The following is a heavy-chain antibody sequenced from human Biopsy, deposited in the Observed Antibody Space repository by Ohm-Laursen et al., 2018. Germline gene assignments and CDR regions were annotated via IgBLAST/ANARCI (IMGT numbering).Heavy chain of an antibody. CDR1: GGSISSDW. CDR3: TRATNSTGWPYYYFYGMDI. CDR2: VYYSGTT. V-gene: IGHV4-59*01. Sequence: GTLSLTRTVSGGSISSDWWSWIRQTPGKGLEWIGYVYYSGTTTYNPSLRSRVTISVDTSMNQISLRLQSVTAADTAIYYCTRATNSTGWPYYYFYGMDIWGQGTTVTVS. J-gene: IGHJ6*02. D-gene: IGHD2/OR15-2a*01.